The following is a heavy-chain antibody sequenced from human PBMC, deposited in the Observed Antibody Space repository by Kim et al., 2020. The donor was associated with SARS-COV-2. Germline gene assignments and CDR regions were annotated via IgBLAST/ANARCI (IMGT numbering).Heavy chain of an antibody. CDR2: VSANGGST. J-gene: IGHJ4*02. D-gene: IGHD1-1*01. CDR3: AKGGTLQVLY. V-gene: IGHV3-23*01. Sequence: GGSLRLSCAASGFNFTNYGMSWVRQAPGKGLEWVSFVSANGGSTNYADSVKGRFTISRDNSKNVLYLQMNGLRAEDTAVYYCAKGGTLQVLYWGQGALVTVSS. CDR1: GFNFTNYG.